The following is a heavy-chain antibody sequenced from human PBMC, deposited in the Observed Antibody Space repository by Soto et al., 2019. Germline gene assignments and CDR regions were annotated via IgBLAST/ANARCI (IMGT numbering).Heavy chain of an antibody. D-gene: IGHD2-8*01. CDR2: IKKDGSRT. J-gene: IGHJ3*02. Sequence: EAQLVESGGGLFQPGGSLRPSCEAAGFSLGSYWMTWVRQAPGKGLEWVANIKKDGSRTSYLDSVRGRLTSSRDSVRNSMYLQLDSLRAEDTGLYFCARDVSPGTSTLYLDAFDIWGQGTMVTVSS. V-gene: IGHV3-7*05. CDR3: ARDVSPGTSTLYLDAFDI. CDR1: GFSLGSYW.